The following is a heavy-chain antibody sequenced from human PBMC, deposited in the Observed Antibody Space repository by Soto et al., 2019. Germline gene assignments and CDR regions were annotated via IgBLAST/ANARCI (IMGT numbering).Heavy chain of an antibody. J-gene: IGHJ5*02. V-gene: IGHV3-74*01. D-gene: IGHD3-10*01. Sequence: HPGGSLRLSCTASGFTFNIYWMHWVRQAPGKGLVWVSRINGEGSTTNYADSVQGRFTISRDNAKNTLYLQMNSLRAEDTAVYYCARDLDYYRSGTSPPWGQGTLVTVSS. CDR1: GFTFNIYW. CDR3: ARDLDYYRSGTSPP. CDR2: INGEGSTT.